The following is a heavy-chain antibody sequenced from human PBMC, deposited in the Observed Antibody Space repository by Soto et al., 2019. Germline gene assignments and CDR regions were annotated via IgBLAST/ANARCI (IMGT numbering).Heavy chain of an antibody. V-gene: IGHV2-5*02. D-gene: IGHD3-3*01. CDR3: AHRVLRTVFGLVTTTAIYFDF. CDR1: GFSLTTSGVG. CDR2: IYWDDDK. J-gene: IGHJ4*02. Sequence: QITLNESGPTQVKPRQTLTLTCTFSGFSLTTSGVGVGWIRQSPGKAPEWIALIYWDDDKRYSPSLKSRLTITKDTSKNQVVLTMADLDPADTATYSCAHRVLRTVFGLVTTTAIYFDFWGQGTPVAVSS.